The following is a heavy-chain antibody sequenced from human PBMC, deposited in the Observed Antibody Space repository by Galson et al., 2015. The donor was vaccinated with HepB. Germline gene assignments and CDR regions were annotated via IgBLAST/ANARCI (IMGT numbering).Heavy chain of an antibody. V-gene: IGHV3-30*03. CDR1: GFTFNSYD. Sequence: SLRLSCAASGFTFNSYDFHWVRQAPDKGLEWLATILFDQTKTYYAESVKGRFIISRDNSKNTLYLQMNSLRPEDTAIYYCARPPPGQFLNWFDPWGQGTLVTVSS. J-gene: IGHJ5*02. D-gene: IGHD1-14*01. CDR3: ARPPPGQFLNWFDP. CDR2: ILFDQTKT.